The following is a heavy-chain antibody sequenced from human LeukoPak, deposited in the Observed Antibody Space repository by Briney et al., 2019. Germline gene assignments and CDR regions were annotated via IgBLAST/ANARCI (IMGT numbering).Heavy chain of an antibody. V-gene: IGHV1-69*01. CDR2: IIPIFGTA. CDR1: GGTFSTYT. Sequence: GSSVKVSSKASGGTFSTYTINWVRQAPGQGLEWMGGIIPIFGTANYAQKFQGRVTITADESTSAAYMELSSLRSEDTAVYYCAAEGDPHILWGQGTLVTVSS. CDR3: AAEGDPHIL. J-gene: IGHJ4*02. D-gene: IGHD3-16*01.